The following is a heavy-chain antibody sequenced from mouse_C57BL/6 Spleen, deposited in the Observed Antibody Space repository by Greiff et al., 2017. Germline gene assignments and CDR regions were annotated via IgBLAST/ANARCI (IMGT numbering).Heavy chain of an antibody. V-gene: IGHV1-82*01. D-gene: IGHD2-13*01. CDR2: IYPGDGDT. J-gene: IGHJ3*01. CDR3: SRGSTSVTGLAY. CDR1: GYAFSSSW. Sequence: VKLVESGPELVKPGASVKISCKASGYAFSSSWMNWVKQRPGKGLEWIGRIYPGDGDTNYNGKFKGKATLTADKSSSTAYMQLSSLTSADSAVYFCSRGSTSVTGLAYWGQGTLVTVSA.